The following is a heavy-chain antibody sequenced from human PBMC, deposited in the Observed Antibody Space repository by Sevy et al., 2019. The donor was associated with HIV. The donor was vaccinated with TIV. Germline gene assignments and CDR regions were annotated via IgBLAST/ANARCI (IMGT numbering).Heavy chain of an antibody. J-gene: IGHJ4*02. CDR1: GGSITSYY. Sequence: ETLSLSCTVSGGSITSYYWSWIRQPPGQGLEYIGYIYYTGSTNCNPSLKSRVTMSVDTSKNQFSLKLSSVTAADTAVYYCARHDSSGYYLFLWGQGTLVTVSS. D-gene: IGHD3-22*01. CDR2: IYYTGST. V-gene: IGHV4-59*08. CDR3: ARHDSSGYYLFL.